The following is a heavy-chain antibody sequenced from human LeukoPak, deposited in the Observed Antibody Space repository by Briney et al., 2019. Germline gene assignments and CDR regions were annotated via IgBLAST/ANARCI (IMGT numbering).Heavy chain of an antibody. CDR2: INHSGST. J-gene: IGHJ4*02. CDR3: ARYCSGGSCYGTGSFGY. CDR1: GGSFSGYY. V-gene: IGHV4-34*01. D-gene: IGHD2-15*01. Sequence: PSETLSLTCAVYGGSFSGYYWSWIRQPPGKGLEWIGEINHSGSTNYNPSLKSRVTISVDTSKNQFSLKLSSVTAADTAVYYCARYCSGGSCYGTGSFGYWGQGTLVTVSS.